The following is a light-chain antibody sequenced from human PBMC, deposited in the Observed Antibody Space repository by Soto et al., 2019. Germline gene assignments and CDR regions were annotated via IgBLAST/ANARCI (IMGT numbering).Light chain of an antibody. Sequence: QSALTQPASVSGSPGQSITISCTGTSSDVGGYNYVSWYQQHPGKAPKLMIYDVSNRPSGVSNRFSGSKSGNTASLTISGLQAEDEADDYCSSDTSSSTPVVFGGGTKVTVL. CDR2: DVS. CDR1: SSDVGGYNY. J-gene: IGLJ2*01. CDR3: SSDTSSSTPVV. V-gene: IGLV2-14*01.